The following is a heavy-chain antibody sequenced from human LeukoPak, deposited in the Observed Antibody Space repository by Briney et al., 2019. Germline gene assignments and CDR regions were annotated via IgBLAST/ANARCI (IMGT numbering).Heavy chain of an antibody. J-gene: IGHJ6*03. Sequence: GGSLRLSCAASGFTFSSSAMNWVRQAPGKGLEWVSAISGSGGSTYYADPVKGRFTISRDNSKNTLYLQMNSLRAEDTAVYYCAKNPPGGWDYYMDVWGKGTTVTVSS. CDR3: AKNPPGGWDYYMDV. CDR1: GFTFSSSA. D-gene: IGHD2-8*02. CDR2: ISGSGGST. V-gene: IGHV3-23*01.